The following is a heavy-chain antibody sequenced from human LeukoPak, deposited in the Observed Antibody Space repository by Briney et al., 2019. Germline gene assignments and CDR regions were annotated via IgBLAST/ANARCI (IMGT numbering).Heavy chain of an antibody. D-gene: IGHD2-21*01. CDR3: ARHIHVTYYFDD. J-gene: IGHJ4*02. CDR2: IYHSGST. V-gene: IGHV4-38-2*01. CDR1: GYSISSGYY. Sequence: SETLSLTCAVSGYSISSGYYWGWIRQPPGKGLEWIGSIYHSGSTYYNPSLKSRVAISVDTSTNQCSLKPSSGTAADTAVYYCARHIHVTYYFDDWGQGTLVTVSS.